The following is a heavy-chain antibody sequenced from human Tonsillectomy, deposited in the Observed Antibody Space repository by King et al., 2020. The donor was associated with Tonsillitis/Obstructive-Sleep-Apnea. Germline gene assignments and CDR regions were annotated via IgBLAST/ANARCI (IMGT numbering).Heavy chain of an antibody. CDR2: VDPYDSYT. J-gene: IGHJ4*02. Sequence: QLVPSGAEVKKPGESLRISCKGSGYSFTSFWISWVRQMPGKGLAWMGRVDPYDSYTNYSPSFQGHVTISSDKSIYTAYLQWSSLKASDTAMYYCARPSAYGDLDYWGQGTLVTVSS. V-gene: IGHV5-10-1*01. CDR3: ARPSAYGDLDY. D-gene: IGHD4-17*01. CDR1: GYSFTSFW.